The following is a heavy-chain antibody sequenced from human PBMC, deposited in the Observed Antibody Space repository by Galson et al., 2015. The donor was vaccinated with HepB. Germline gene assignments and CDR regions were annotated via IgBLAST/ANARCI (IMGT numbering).Heavy chain of an antibody. CDR2: IKQDGSEK. CDR1: GFTFSSYW. D-gene: IGHD3-3*01. Sequence: LRLSCAASGFTFSSYWMSWVRQAPGKGLEWVANIKQDGSEKYYVDSVKGRFTISRDNAKNSLYLQMNSLRAEDTAVYYCARAYDFWSGYPYYFDYWGQGTLVTVSS. V-gene: IGHV3-7*03. J-gene: IGHJ4*02. CDR3: ARAYDFWSGYPYYFDY.